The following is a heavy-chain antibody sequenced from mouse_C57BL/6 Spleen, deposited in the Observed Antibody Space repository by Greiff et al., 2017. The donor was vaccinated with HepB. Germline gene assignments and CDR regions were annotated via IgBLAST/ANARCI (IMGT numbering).Heavy chain of an antibody. Sequence: VQLQQSGTVLARPGASVKMSCKTSGYTFTSYWMHWVKQRPGQGLEWRGAIYPGNSDTSYNQKFKGKAKLTAVTSASTAYMELSSLTNEDSAVYYCTRSGNWDLYYAMDYWGQGTSVTVSS. V-gene: IGHV1-5*01. CDR3: TRSGNWDLYYAMDY. CDR1: GYTFTSYW. CDR2: IYPGNSDT. D-gene: IGHD4-1*01. J-gene: IGHJ4*01.